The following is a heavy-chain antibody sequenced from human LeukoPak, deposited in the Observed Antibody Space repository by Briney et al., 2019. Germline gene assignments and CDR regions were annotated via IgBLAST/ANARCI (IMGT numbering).Heavy chain of an antibody. Sequence: GGSLRLSCAASGFTFSSYSMNWVRQAPGKGLEWVSIIYSGGDTYYADSVKGRFTISRDNSKNTLYLQMNSLRPEDTAVYYCTRGPGSTWYSDYWGQGTLVTVSS. CDR1: GFTFSSYS. J-gene: IGHJ4*02. CDR2: IYSGGDT. CDR3: TRGPGSTWYSDY. V-gene: IGHV3-66*02. D-gene: IGHD6-13*01.